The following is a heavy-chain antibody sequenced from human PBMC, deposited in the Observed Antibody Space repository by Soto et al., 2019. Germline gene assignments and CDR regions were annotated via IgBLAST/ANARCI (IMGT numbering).Heavy chain of an antibody. J-gene: IGHJ4*02. D-gene: IGHD2-21*02. V-gene: IGHV3-53*01. Sequence: SLRLSCAASGFNVNSDYMNWVRQTPGKGLEWVASIYSGETTYYADSVRGRFTISSDKSKNTLYFQLSSLRIEDTAVYYCTRDGRGLGRLSLFEYWGQGVLVTVSS. CDR3: TRDGRGLGRLSLFEY. CDR1: GFNVNSDY. CDR2: IYSGETT.